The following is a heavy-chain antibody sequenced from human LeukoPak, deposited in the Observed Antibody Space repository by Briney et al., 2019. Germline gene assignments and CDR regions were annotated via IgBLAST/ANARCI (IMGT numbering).Heavy chain of an antibody. D-gene: IGHD4-23*01. V-gene: IGHV3-21*01. J-gene: IGHJ6*03. Sequence: GGSLRLSCAASGFTFSSYSMNWVRQAPGKGLEWVSSISSSSSYIYYADSVKGRFTISRDNAKNSLYLQMNRLRAEDTAVYYCARDIPGGNSVGYYYYYMDVWGKGTTVTVSS. CDR3: ARDIPGGNSVGYYYYYMDV. CDR2: ISSSSSYI. CDR1: GFTFSSYS.